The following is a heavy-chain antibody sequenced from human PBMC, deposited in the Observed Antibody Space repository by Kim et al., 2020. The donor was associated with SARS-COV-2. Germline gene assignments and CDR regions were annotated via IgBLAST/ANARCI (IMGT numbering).Heavy chain of an antibody. V-gene: IGHV4-39*01. D-gene: IGHD2-15*01. CDR1: GGSISSSSYY. CDR3: ASIGYCSGGSCYSYYYYGMDV. CDR2: IYYSGST. Sequence: SETLSLTCTVSGGSISSSSYYWGWIRQPPGKGLEWIGSIYYSGSTYYNPSLKSRVTISVDTSKNQFSLKLSSVTAADTAVYYCASIGYCSGGSCYSYYYYGMDVWGQGTTVTVSS. J-gene: IGHJ6*02.